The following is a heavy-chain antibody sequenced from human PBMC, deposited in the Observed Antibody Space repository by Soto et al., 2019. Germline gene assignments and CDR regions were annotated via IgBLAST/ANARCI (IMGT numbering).Heavy chain of an antibody. CDR3: AREGAYDFWSGYYFAGMDV. D-gene: IGHD3-3*01. CDR2: ISAYNGNT. CDR1: GYTFTSYG. J-gene: IGHJ6*02. V-gene: IGHV1-18*01. Sequence: ASVKVSCKASGYTFTSYGISWVRQAPGQGLEWMGWISAYNGNTNYAQKLQGRVTMTTDTSTSTAYMELRSLRSDDTAVYYCAREGAYDFWSGYYFAGMDVWRQGPTVTVS.